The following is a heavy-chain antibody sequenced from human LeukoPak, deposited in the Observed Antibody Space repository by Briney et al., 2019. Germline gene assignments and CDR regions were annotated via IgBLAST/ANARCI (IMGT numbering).Heavy chain of an antibody. Sequence: GASVKVSCKVSGYTLTELSMHWVRQAPGKGLEWMGGFDPEDGETIYAQKFQGRVTMTTDTSTSTAYMELRSLRSDDTAVYYCARDDTSTFYDSSGYYDYWGQGTLVTVSS. CDR1: GYTLTELS. V-gene: IGHV1-24*01. CDR2: FDPEDGET. CDR3: ARDDTSTFYDSSGYYDY. J-gene: IGHJ4*02. D-gene: IGHD3-22*01.